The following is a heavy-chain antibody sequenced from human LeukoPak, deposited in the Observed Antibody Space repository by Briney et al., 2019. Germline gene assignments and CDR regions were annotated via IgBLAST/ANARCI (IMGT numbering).Heavy chain of an antibody. Sequence: HPGGSLRLSCAASGFTFSSYAMSWVRQAPGKGLEWVSAISGSGGSTYYADSVKGRFTISRDNAKRSVYLQMNSLGVEDTAVYYCARDIHSVAFDIWGQGTMVTVSS. J-gene: IGHJ3*02. V-gene: IGHV3-23*01. CDR2: ISGSGGST. CDR1: GFTFSSYA. CDR3: ARDIHSVAFDI.